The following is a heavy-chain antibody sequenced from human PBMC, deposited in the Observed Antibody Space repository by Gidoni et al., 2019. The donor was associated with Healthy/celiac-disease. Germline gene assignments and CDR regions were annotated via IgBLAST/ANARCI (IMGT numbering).Heavy chain of an antibody. V-gene: IGHV4-39*01. CDR1: GGSISSSSYY. D-gene: IGHD4-17*01. CDR3: AKTGTTGVFDP. Sequence: QLQLQESGPGLVKPSETLSLTCTVSGGSISSSSYYWGWIRQPPGKGLEWIGSIYYSGSTYYNPSLKSRVTISVDTSKNQFSLKLSSVTAADTAVYYCAKTGTTGVFDPWGQGTLVTVSS. J-gene: IGHJ5*02. CDR2: IYYSGST.